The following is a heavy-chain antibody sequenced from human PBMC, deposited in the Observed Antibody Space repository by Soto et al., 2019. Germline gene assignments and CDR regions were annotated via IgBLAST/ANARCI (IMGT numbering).Heavy chain of an antibody. CDR1: GGSINSIYW. D-gene: IGHD4-17*01. Sequence: SSETLSLTCAVSGGSINSIYWWNWVRQPPGKGLEWIGEIYHSGGTNYNPSLKSRVTMSVDKSKNQFSLKLSSATAADTAVYYCVRGGGSDYGDYDHWGQGTLVTSPQ. V-gene: IGHV4-4*02. CDR2: IYHSGGT. J-gene: IGHJ4*02. CDR3: VRGGGSDYGDYDH.